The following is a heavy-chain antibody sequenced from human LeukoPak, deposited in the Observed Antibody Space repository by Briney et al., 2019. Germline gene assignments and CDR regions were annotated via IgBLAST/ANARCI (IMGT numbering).Heavy chain of an antibody. CDR3: TTSGSYFDY. CDR1: GGSFSGYY. CDR2: IKSKTEGGTT. J-gene: IGHJ4*02. V-gene: IGHV3-15*01. D-gene: IGHD1-26*01. Sequence: ETLSLTCAVSGGSFSGYYWSWIRQPPGKGLEWIARIKSKTEGGTTDYAAPVKDRFTISRDDSKNTLYLQMNSLRTEDTAVYYCTTSGSYFDYWGQGTLVTVSS.